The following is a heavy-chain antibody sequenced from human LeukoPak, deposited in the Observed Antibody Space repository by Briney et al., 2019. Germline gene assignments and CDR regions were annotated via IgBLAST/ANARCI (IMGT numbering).Heavy chain of an antibody. Sequence: PSETLSLTCAVYGGPFSGYYWSWIRQPPGKGLEWIGEINHSGSTNYNPSLKSRVTISVDTSKNQFSLKLSSVTAADTAVYYCARRWYYFDYWGQGTLVTVSS. D-gene: IGHD6-13*01. J-gene: IGHJ4*02. CDR3: ARRWYYFDY. CDR1: GGPFSGYY. V-gene: IGHV4-34*01. CDR2: INHSGST.